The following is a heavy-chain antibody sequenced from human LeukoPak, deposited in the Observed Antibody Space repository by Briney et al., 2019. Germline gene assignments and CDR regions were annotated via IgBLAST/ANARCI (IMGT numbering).Heavy chain of an antibody. CDR1: GFTFSSYA. CDR3: AKEGAASSGWYGDAFDI. D-gene: IGHD6-19*01. J-gene: IGHJ3*02. Sequence: GGSLRLSCAASGFTFSSYAMSWVRQAPGKGLEWVSAISGSGGSTYYADSVKGRFIISRDNSKNTLYLQMNSLRAEDTAVYYCAKEGAASSGWYGDAFDIWGQGTMVTVSS. V-gene: IGHV3-23*01. CDR2: ISGSGGST.